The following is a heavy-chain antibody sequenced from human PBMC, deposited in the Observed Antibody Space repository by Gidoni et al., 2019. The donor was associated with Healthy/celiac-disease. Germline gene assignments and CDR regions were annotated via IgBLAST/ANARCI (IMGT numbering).Heavy chain of an antibody. J-gene: IGHJ4*02. CDR3: AKDARGLRGYSGYGALSDY. CDR1: GFTFSSYA. Sequence: EVQLLESGGGLVQPGGSLRLSCAASGFTFSSYAMSWVRQAPGKGLEWVSAISGSGGSTYYADSVKGRFTISRDNSKNTLYLQMNSLRAEDTAVYYCAKDARGLRGYSGYGALSDYWGQGTLVTVSS. D-gene: IGHD5-12*01. V-gene: IGHV3-23*01. CDR2: ISGSGGST.